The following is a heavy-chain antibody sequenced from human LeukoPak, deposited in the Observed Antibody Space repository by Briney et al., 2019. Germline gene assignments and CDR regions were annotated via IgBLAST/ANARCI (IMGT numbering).Heavy chain of an antibody. D-gene: IGHD2-8*02. CDR2: ISYDGSSK. Sequence: LSLTCAVYGGSFSGYYWSWIRQPPGKGLEWVAIISYDGSSKYYADSVKGRFTISRDNSKNTLYLQMSSLRGEDTAVYYCAKDVTMTGSGGVFDYWGQGTLVTVSS. CDR3: AKDVTMTGSGGVFDY. V-gene: IGHV3-30*18. J-gene: IGHJ4*02. CDR1: GGSFSGYY.